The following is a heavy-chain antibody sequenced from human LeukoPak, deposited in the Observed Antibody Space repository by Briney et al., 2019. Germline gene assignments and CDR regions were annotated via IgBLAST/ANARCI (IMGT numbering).Heavy chain of an antibody. D-gene: IGHD3-10*01. CDR3: ARANDYGSGSYLLDY. CDR1: GGSISSYY. J-gene: IGHJ4*02. CDR2: IYYSGST. V-gene: IGHV4-59*01. Sequence: PSETLSLTCTVSGGSISSYYWSWIRQPPGKGLEWIGYIYYSGSTNYNPSLKSRVTISVDTSKNQFSLKLSSETAADTAVYHCARANDYGSGSYLLDYWGQGTLVTVSS.